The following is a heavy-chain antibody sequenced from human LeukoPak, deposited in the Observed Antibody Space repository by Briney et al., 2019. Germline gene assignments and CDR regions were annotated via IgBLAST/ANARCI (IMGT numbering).Heavy chain of an antibody. J-gene: IGHJ4*02. CDR1: GYSISSCYY. CDR2: IYHSGST. D-gene: IGHD2-2*01. V-gene: IGHV4-38-2*01. Sequence: PSETLSLTCAVSGYSISSCYYWGWIRQPPGKGLEWIGSIYHSGSTYYNPSLKSRVTISIDTSKNQFSLKPSSVTAADTAVYYCAVPYCSSTTCPGVDYWGQGTLVTVSS. CDR3: AVPYCSSTTCPGVDY.